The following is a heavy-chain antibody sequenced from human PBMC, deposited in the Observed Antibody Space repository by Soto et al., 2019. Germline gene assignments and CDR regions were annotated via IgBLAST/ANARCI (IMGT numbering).Heavy chain of an antibody. CDR3: ARAPGIAVAGTIDY. D-gene: IGHD6-19*01. V-gene: IGHV4-34*01. CDR2: IYHSGST. J-gene: IGHJ4*02. Sequence: SETLSLTCAVYGVSFSDYYWGWIRQPPGKGLEWIGEIYHSGSTNYNPSLKSRVTISVDKSKNQFSLKLSSVTAADTAVYYCARAPGIAVAGTIDYWGQGTLVTVSS. CDR1: GVSFSDYY.